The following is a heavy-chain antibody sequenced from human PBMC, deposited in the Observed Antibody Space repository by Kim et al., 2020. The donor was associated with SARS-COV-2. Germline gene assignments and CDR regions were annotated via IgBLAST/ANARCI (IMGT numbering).Heavy chain of an antibody. Sequence: ASVKFSCKASGYTFTSYAMHWVRQAPGQRLEWMGWINAGNGNTKYSQKFQGRVTITRDTSASTAYMELSSLRSEDTAVYYCARELRYFDWPYYYGMDVWGQGTTVTVSS. CDR3: ARELRYFDWPYYYGMDV. CDR1: GYTFTSYA. CDR2: INAGNGNT. V-gene: IGHV1-3*01. J-gene: IGHJ6*02. D-gene: IGHD3-9*01.